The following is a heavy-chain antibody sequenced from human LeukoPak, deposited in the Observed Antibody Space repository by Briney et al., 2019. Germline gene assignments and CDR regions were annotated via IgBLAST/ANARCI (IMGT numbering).Heavy chain of an antibody. V-gene: IGHV4-59*01. CDR3: GRGGQQLANWFDP. CDR2: IYYSGST. CDR1: GGSISSYY. Sequence: SETLSLTCTVSGGSISSYYWSWIRQPPGKGLEWIGYIYYSGSTNYNPSLKSRVTIPVDTSKNQFSLKLCSVTAADTAVYYCGRGGQQLANWFDPWGQGTLVTVSS. D-gene: IGHD6-13*01. J-gene: IGHJ5*02.